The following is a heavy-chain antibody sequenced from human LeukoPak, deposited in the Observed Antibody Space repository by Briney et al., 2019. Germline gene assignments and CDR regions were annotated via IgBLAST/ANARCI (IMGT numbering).Heavy chain of an antibody. V-gene: IGHV3-21*01. Sequence: GGSLRLSCAASGFTFSSYSMNWVRQAPGKGLEWVSSISSSSSYIYYADSVKGRFTISRDNAKNSLYLQMNSLRAEDTAVYYCARSRITIFGVVLYYFDYWGQGTLVTVSS. J-gene: IGHJ4*02. CDR3: ARSRITIFGVVLYYFDY. CDR2: ISSSSSYI. D-gene: IGHD3-3*01. CDR1: GFTFSSYS.